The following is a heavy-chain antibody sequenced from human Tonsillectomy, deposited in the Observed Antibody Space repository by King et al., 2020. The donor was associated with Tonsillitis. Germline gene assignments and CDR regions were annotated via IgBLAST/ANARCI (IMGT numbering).Heavy chain of an antibody. CDR3: AGEVRVGVGAVDY. V-gene: IGHV1-46*04. D-gene: IGHD1-26*01. Sequence: VQLVESGAEVKKPGASVKVSCKASGYTFSNYYMHWVRQAPGQGLEWMGRSNPSGDGTIYAQKLQGRVTMTRDTSTSTIYIELNTLTSDDTAVYYCAGEVRVGVGAVDYWGQGTLVAVSS. J-gene: IGHJ4*02. CDR2: SNPSGDGT. CDR1: GYTFSNYY.